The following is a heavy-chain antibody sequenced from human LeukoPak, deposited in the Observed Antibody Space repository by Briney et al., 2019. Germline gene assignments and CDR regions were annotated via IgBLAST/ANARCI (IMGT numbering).Heavy chain of an antibody. V-gene: IGHV3-7*01. D-gene: IGHD3-10*01. Sequence: PGGSLRLSCAASGFTFSDYYMSWIRQAPGKGLEWVANIKHDGSEKQDGSEKNYVDSVKGRFTISRDNAKNSLYLRMNSLRAEDTAVYYCARSGRGVDSFYFYMDVWGKGTTVTVSS. CDR2: IKHDGSEKQDGSEK. CDR3: ARSGRGVDSFYFYMDV. CDR1: GFTFSDYY. J-gene: IGHJ6*03.